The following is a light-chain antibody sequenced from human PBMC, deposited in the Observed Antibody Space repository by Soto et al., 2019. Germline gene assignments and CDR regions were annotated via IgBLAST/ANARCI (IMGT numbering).Light chain of an antibody. CDR1: QSVSNNY. V-gene: IGKV3-20*01. CDR3: QQYGSSGT. Sequence: EIVLTQSPGTLSLSPGERATLSCRASQSVSNNYLAWYQQKPGQAPRLLIYGASKRATGIPDRFSGSGSGTDFTLTISRLEPEDFAVYYCQQYGSSGTFGQGNKVKIK. J-gene: IGKJ1*01. CDR2: GAS.